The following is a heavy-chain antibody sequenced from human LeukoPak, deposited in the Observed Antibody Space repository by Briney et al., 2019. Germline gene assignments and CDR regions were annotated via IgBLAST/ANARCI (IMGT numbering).Heavy chain of an antibody. CDR2: INHSGST. CDR1: GGSFSGYY. Sequence: SETLSLTCAVYGGSFSGYYWSWLRQPPGKGLEWIGEINHSGSTNYNPSLKSRVTISVDTSKNQFSLKLSSVTAADTAVYYCARSDDYGGNPRSFDYWGQGTLVTVSS. J-gene: IGHJ4*02. V-gene: IGHV4-34*01. CDR3: ARSDDYGGNPRSFDY. D-gene: IGHD4-23*01.